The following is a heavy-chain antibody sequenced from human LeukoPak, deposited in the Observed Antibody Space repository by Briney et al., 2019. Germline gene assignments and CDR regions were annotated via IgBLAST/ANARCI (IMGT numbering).Heavy chain of an antibody. CDR3: AFWRVTAFDY. CDR2: ISSSSSTI. CDR1: GFTFSSYA. J-gene: IGHJ4*02. V-gene: IGHV3-48*01. D-gene: IGHD2-21*02. Sequence: GGSLRLSCAASGFTFSSYAMTWVRQAPGKGLEWVSYISSSSSTIYYADSVKGRFTISRDNAKNSLYLQMNSLRAEDTAVYYCAFWRVTAFDYWGQGTLVTVSS.